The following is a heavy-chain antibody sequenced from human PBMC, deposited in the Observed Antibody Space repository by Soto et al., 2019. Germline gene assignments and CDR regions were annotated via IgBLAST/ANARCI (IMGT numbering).Heavy chain of an antibody. CDR2: INPNSGGT. V-gene: IGHV1-2*04. J-gene: IGHJ6*02. D-gene: IGHD3-9*01. CDR3: ARDQPDFDWLLGRYYYYGMDV. CDR1: GGIFSSYA. Sequence: ASVKVSCKASGGIFSSYAISWVRQAPGQGLEWMGWINPNSGGTNYAQKFQGWVTMTRDTSISTAYMELSRLRSDDTAVYYCARDQPDFDWLLGRYYYYGMDVWGQGTTVTVSS.